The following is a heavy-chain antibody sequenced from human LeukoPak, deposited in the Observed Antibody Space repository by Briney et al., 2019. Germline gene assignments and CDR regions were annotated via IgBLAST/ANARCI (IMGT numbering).Heavy chain of an antibody. V-gene: IGHV3-23*01. Sequence: GGSQRLSCAASGFTFSSYAMSWVRQAPGKGLEWVSAISGSGGSTYYADSVKGRFTISRDNSKNTLYLQMNSLRAEDTAVYYCAKISLYSYGYSDLCYFDYWGQGTLVTVSS. CDR2: ISGSGGST. J-gene: IGHJ4*02. CDR3: AKISLYSYGYSDLCYFDY. D-gene: IGHD5-18*01. CDR1: GFTFSSYA.